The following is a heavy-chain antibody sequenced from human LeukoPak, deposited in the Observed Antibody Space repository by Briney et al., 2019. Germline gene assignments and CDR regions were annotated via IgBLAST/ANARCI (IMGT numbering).Heavy chain of an antibody. CDR2: ITSDGRST. J-gene: IGHJ4*02. D-gene: IGHD4-17*01. CDR1: GSTFSSTW. V-gene: IGHV3-74*01. Sequence: GGSLRLSCVVSGSTFSSTWMHWVRQAPGKGLVWVSRITSDGRSTSYADSVKGRFTISRDNAKNSLYLQMNSLRAEDTAVYYCAKDPSVYYGDYIIRWGQGTLVIVSS. CDR3: AKDPSVYYGDYIIR.